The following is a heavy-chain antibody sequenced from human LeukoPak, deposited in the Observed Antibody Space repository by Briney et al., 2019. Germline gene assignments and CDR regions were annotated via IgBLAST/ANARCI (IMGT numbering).Heavy chain of an antibody. CDR3: ARDSPRVTYCSSTSCYTHRPGRYFDL. V-gene: IGHV4-34*01. J-gene: IGHJ2*01. Sequence: SETLSLTCAVYGGSFSGYYWSWIRQPPGKGLEWIGEINHSGSTNYNPSLKSRVTISVDTSKNQFSLKLSSVTAADTAVYYCARDSPRVTYCSSTSCYTHRPGRYFDLWGRGTLVTVSS. D-gene: IGHD2-2*02. CDR1: GGSFSGYY. CDR2: INHSGST.